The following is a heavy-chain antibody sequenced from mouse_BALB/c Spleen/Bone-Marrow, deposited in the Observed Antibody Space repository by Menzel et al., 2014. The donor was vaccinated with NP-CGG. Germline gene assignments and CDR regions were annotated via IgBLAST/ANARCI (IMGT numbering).Heavy chain of an antibody. Sequence: SGAELVKPGASVKMSCKASGYTFTSYSMHWVKQTPGQGLEWIGTFYPGNGDTSYNQKFKGKATLTADTFSSTAYMQLCSLTAEDSAVYYCARGWLITYWGQGTLVTVSA. J-gene: IGHJ3*01. CDR2: FYPGNGDT. CDR1: GYTFTSYS. CDR3: ARGWLITY. D-gene: IGHD1-1*02. V-gene: IGHV1-12*01.